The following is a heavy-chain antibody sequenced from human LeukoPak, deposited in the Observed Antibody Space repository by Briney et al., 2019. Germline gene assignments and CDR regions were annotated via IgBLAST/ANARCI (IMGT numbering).Heavy chain of an antibody. J-gene: IGHJ4*02. CDR2: ILHDGSNK. CDR3: ARDVGNYDF. Sequence: GRSLRLSCAASGFTFSNYAMHWVRQAPGKGLEWVAVILHDGSNKYADSVKGRFTISRDNSKSTLYLQMNSLRAEDTAVYYCARDVGNYDFWGQGTLVTVSS. D-gene: IGHD3-3*01. V-gene: IGHV3-30*04. CDR1: GFTFSNYA.